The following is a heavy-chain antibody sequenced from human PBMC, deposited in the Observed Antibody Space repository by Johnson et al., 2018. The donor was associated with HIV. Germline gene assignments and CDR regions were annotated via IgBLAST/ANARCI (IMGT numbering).Heavy chain of an antibody. D-gene: IGHD6-19*01. CDR2: ISGSGGTT. CDR3: ARVGGIAVAPNDAFDI. CDR1: GLTFRSSA. V-gene: IGHV3-23*04. J-gene: IGHJ3*02. Sequence: VQLVESGGGLVQPGGSLRLSCAASGLTFRSSAMRWVRQAPGKGLEWVSSISGSGGTTYYAGSVKGRFTISRDNSKNTLYLQMNSLRAEDTAVYYCARVGGIAVAPNDAFDIWGQGTMVTVSS.